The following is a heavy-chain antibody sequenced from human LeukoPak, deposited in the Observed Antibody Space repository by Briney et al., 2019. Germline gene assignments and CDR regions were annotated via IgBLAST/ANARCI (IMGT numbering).Heavy chain of an antibody. Sequence: ASETLSLTCTVSGGSISSSSYYWGWIRQPPGKGLEWIGSIYYSGSTYYNPSLKSRVTISVDTSKNQFSLKLSYVADADTAVYYCARSTRIVGATTGPDYWGQGTLVAVSS. CDR3: ARSTRIVGATTGPDY. CDR2: IYYSGST. CDR1: GGSISSSSYY. J-gene: IGHJ4*02. V-gene: IGHV4-39*01. D-gene: IGHD1-26*01.